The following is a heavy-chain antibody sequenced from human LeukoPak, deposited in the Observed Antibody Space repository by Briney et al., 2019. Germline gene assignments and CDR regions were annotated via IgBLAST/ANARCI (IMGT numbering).Heavy chain of an antibody. V-gene: IGHV4-59*01. CDR1: GGSISSYY. CDR2: IYYSGST. Sequence: PSETLSLTCTVSGGSISSYYWSWLRQPPGKGLEWIGYIYYSGSTNYNPSLKSRVTISVDTSKNQFSLKLSSVTAADTAVCYCASNYYDSSGCYYYFDYWGQGTLVTVSS. D-gene: IGHD3-22*01. CDR3: ASNYYDSSGCYYYFDY. J-gene: IGHJ4*02.